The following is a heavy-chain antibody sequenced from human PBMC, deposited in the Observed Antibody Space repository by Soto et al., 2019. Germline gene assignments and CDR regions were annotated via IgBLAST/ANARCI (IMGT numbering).Heavy chain of an antibody. CDR3: ARDLYDFWSGFSFDP. D-gene: IGHD3-3*01. CDR2: IYYSGST. CDR1: VGSISSYY. V-gene: IGHV4-59*01. Sequence: PSETLSLTCTVSVGSISSYYGSWIRQPPGKGLEWIGYIYYSGSTNYNPSLKSRVTISVDTSKNQFSLKLSSVTAADTAVYYCARDLYDFWSGFSFDPWGQGTLVTVSS. J-gene: IGHJ5*02.